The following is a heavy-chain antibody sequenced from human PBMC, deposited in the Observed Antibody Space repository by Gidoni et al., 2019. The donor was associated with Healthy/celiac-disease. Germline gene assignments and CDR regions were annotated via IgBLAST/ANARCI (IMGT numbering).Heavy chain of an antibody. Sequence: QVQLVESGGGVVQPGRSLRLSCAASGFTFSSYAMHWVRQAPGKGLEWVAVISYDGSNKYYADSVKGRFTISRDNSKNTLYLQMNSLRAEDTAVYYCARDPGPLDYYGSGSYYYYYYGMDVWGQGTTVTVSS. CDR1: GFTFSSYA. D-gene: IGHD3-10*01. CDR2: ISYDGSNK. CDR3: ARDPGPLDYYGSGSYYYYYYGMDV. V-gene: IGHV3-30-3*01. J-gene: IGHJ6*02.